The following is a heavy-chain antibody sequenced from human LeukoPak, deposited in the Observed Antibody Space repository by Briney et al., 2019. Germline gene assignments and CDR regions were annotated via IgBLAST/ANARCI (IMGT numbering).Heavy chain of an antibody. D-gene: IGHD1-1*01. J-gene: IGHJ6*03. CDR3: ARGLGGTTPAYYYYMDV. V-gene: IGHV3-7*01. CDR1: GFTFSSYW. Sequence: GGSLRLSCAASGFTFSSYWMSWVRQAPGKGLEWVANIKQDGSEKYYVDSVKGRFTISRDNAKNSLYLQMNSLRAEDTAVYYCARGLGGTTPAYYYYMDVWGKGTTVTISS. CDR2: IKQDGSEK.